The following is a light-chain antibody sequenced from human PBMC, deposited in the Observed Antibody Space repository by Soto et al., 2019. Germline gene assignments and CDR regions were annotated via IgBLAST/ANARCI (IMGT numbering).Light chain of an antibody. CDR2: GAS. CDR3: QQYDSSPRT. CDR1: HSVSSSY. V-gene: IGKV3-20*01. Sequence: EIVLTQSPGTLSLSPGERATLSCRASHSVSSSYLAWYQQKTGQAPSLLIYGASNRATGIPDRFSGSGSGTDFTFTISRLEPEDFAVYYCQQYDSSPRTFGQGTKVDIK. J-gene: IGKJ1*01.